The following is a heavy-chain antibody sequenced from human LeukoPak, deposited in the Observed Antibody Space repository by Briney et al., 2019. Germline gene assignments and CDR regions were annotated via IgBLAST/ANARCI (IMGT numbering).Heavy chain of an antibody. V-gene: IGHV3-48*03. CDR2: ISSSGSTI. CDR3: ARVKVDHFWSGYEIDY. J-gene: IGHJ4*02. CDR1: GFTFSSYE. D-gene: IGHD3-3*02. Sequence: GGSLRLSCAASGFTFSSYEMNWVRQAPGKGPEWVSYISSSGSTIYYADSVKGRFTISRDNAKNSLYLQMNSLRAEDTAVYYCARVKVDHFWSGYEIDYWGQGTLVTVSS.